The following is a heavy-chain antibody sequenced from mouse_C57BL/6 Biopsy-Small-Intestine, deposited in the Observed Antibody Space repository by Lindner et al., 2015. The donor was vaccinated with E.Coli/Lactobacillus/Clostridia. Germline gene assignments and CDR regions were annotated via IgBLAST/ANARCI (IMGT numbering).Heavy chain of an antibody. J-gene: IGHJ3*01. CDR3: TRRGLRGAWFAY. V-gene: IGHV1-26*01. D-gene: IGHD2-4*01. CDR2: INPNNGGT. Sequence: VQLQESGPELVKPGASVEISCETSGYTFTDFYMNWVKQSHGKSLEWIGDINPNNGGTSYNQKFNGKATLTVDKSSTTAYMELRSLTSEASAVYYCTRRGLRGAWFAYWGQGTLVTVSA. CDR1: GYTFTDFY.